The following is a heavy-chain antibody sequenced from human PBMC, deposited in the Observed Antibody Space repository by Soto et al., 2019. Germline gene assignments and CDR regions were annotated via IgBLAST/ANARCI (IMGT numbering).Heavy chain of an antibody. CDR3: ATSGWAW. CDR2: INAGNGDT. CDR1: GNIFSDYG. J-gene: IGHJ4*02. D-gene: IGHD3-10*01. V-gene: IGHV1-3*01. Sequence: GASVKVSCKTSGNIFSDYGIHWVRQAPGHGLEWMGYINAGNGDTRYSPKFKGRLTITRDTSASTAYMDLTSLESKDTAVYYCATSGWAWWGQGTLVTVSS.